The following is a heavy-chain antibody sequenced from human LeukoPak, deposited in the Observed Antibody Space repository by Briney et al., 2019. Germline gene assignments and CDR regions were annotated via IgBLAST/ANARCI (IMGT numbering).Heavy chain of an antibody. V-gene: IGHV7-4-1*02. Sequence: ASVKVSCKASGYTFTSYAMNWVRQAPGQGLEWMGWINTNTGNPTYAQGFTGRFVFSLDTSVSTAYLQISSLKAEDTAVYYCARALPGCYSTNCYGLDYWGQGTLVIVSS. J-gene: IGHJ4*02. CDR1: GYTFTSYA. CDR3: ARALPGCYSTNCYGLDY. D-gene: IGHD2-2*01. CDR2: INTNTGNP.